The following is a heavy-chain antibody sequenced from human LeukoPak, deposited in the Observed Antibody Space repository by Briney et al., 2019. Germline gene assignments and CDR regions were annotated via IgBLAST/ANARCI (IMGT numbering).Heavy chain of an antibody. J-gene: IGHJ4*02. V-gene: IGHV4-30-2*01. Sequence: PSQTLSLTCAVSGGSISSGGYSWSWIRQPPGKGLEWIGYIYHSGSTYYNPSLKSRVTISVDRSKNQFSLKLSSVTAADTAVYYCAREPRNDFWSGPDDYWGQGTLVTVSS. D-gene: IGHD3-3*01. CDR2: IYHSGST. CDR1: GGSISSGGYS. CDR3: AREPRNDFWSGPDDY.